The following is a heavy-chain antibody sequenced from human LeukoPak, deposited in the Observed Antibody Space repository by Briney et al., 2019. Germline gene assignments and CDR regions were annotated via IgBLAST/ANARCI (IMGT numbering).Heavy chain of an antibody. J-gene: IGHJ6*03. D-gene: IGHD6-13*01. CDR2: IYHSGST. CDR1: GFTFSDYY. Sequence: GSLRLSCAASGFTFSDYYMSWIRQAPGKGLEWIGSIYHSGSTYYNPSLKSRVTISVDTSKNQFSLKLSSVTAADTAVYYCARASSSRVVGGLYYYYYMDVWGKGTTVTVSS. V-gene: IGHV4-38-2*01. CDR3: ARASSSRVVGGLYYYYYMDV.